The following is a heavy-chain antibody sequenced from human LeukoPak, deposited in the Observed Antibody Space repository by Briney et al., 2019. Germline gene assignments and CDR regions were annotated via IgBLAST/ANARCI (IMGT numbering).Heavy chain of an antibody. V-gene: IGHV4-31*03. CDR3: ARDAPQEEDRYSPNYYGMDV. Sequence: PSQTLSLTCTVSGGSISSGGYYWSWIRQHPGKGLEWIGYIYYSGSTYYNPSLKSRVTISVDTSKNQFSLKLSSVTAADTAVYYCARDAPQEEDRYSPNYYGMDVWGQGTTVTVSS. J-gene: IGHJ6*02. CDR2: IYYSGST. CDR1: GGSISSGGYY. D-gene: IGHD5-24*01.